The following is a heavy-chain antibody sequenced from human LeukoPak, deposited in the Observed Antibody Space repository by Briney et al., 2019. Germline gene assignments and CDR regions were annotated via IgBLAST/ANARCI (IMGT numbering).Heavy chain of an antibody. D-gene: IGHD3-9*01. Sequence: GGSLRLSCAASGFPLRTYAMSWVRQAPGKGLEWVSSIRGSDDSTYYADSVKGRFTISRDNSENTVFLQMNYLRADDTAVYYCAKPSLRDILTGYYSRLFYFDYWGQGTLVLVSS. CDR3: AKPSLRDILTGYYSRLFYFDY. J-gene: IGHJ4*02. CDR1: GFPLRTYA. CDR2: IRGSDDST. V-gene: IGHV3-23*01.